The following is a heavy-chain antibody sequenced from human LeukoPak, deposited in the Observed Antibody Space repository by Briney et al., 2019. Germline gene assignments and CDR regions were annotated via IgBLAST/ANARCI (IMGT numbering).Heavy chain of an antibody. CDR3: ARDKFCSDTGSCNIGLFDF. J-gene: IGHJ4*02. V-gene: IGHV4-34*01. CDR1: GWSFSGYY. Sequence: SETLSLTCRVFGWSFSGYYWTWLRQPPGKGLEWIGQINHRGSSHYNPSLRRRVTISVDTSKTQFSLKLTSVTAADTAVYYCARDKFCSDTGSCNIGLFDFWGQGALVTVSS. D-gene: IGHD2-15*01. CDR2: INHRGSS.